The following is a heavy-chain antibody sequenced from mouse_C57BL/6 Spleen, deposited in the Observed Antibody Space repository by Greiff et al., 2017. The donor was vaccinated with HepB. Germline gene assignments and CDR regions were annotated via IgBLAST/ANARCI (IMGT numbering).Heavy chain of an antibody. V-gene: IGHV1-76*01. J-gene: IGHJ2*01. Sequence: QVQLQQSGAELVRPGASVKLSCKASGYTFTDYYINWVKQRPGQGLEWIARIYPGSGNTYYNEKFKGKATLTADKSSSTAYMQLSSLTSEDSAVYFCARGGSSYPYYFDDWGQGTTLTVSS. CDR3: ARGGSSYPYYFDD. CDR1: GYTFTDYY. D-gene: IGHD1-1*01. CDR2: IYPGSGNT.